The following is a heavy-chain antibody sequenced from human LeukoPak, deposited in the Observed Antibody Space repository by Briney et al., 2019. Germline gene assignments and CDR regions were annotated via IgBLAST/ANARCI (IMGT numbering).Heavy chain of an antibody. Sequence: PGGSLRLSCAASGFIFSSYGMHWVRQAPGKGLEWVTVIWANGVNKYYRDSVRGRFTTSRDNSKNTLYLQMNSLRAEDTAVYYCARDLRTGIVGATTGIFDYWGQGTLVTVSS. CDR3: ARDLRTGIVGATTGIFDY. CDR1: GFIFSSYG. J-gene: IGHJ4*02. V-gene: IGHV3-33*01. D-gene: IGHD1-26*01. CDR2: IWANGVNK.